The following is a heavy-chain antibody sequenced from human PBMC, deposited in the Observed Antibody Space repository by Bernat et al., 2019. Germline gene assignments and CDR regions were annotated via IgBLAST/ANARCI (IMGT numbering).Heavy chain of an antibody. D-gene: IGHD4-11*01. V-gene: IGHV3-30-3*01. CDR3: ARGGNYLTTNKYYFDY. Sequence: VQLVESGGGLVQPGGSLRLSCAASGFTFSNHGLHWVRQAPGKGLEWVSIISYDGSNKYYADSVKGRFTISRDSSRNTLYLQMNSLRPEDTAVYYCARGGNYLTTNKYYFDYWGQGTLVTVSS. J-gene: IGHJ4*02. CDR1: GFTFSNHG. CDR2: ISYDGSNK.